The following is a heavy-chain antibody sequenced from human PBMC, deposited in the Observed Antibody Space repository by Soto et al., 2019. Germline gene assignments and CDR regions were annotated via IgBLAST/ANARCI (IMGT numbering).Heavy chain of an antibody. Sequence: QVQLQESGPGLVKPSQTLSLTCTVSGGSISSGGYYWSWIRQHPGKGLEWIGYIYYSGSTYYNPSLKSRVTISVATSKNQFSLKLSSVTAADTAVYCCARGGFGELSGGMDVWGQGTTVTVSS. D-gene: IGHD3-10*01. CDR2: IYYSGST. V-gene: IGHV4-31*03. CDR1: GGSISSGGYY. CDR3: ARGGFGELSGGMDV. J-gene: IGHJ6*02.